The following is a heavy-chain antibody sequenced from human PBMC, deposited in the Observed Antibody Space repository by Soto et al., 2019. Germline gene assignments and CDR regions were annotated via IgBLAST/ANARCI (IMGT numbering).Heavy chain of an antibody. J-gene: IGHJ4*02. V-gene: IGHV4-39*01. D-gene: IGHD6-6*01. CDR1: GGSISSSSYY. CDR2: IYYSGST. CDR3: ARIAARRGGYFDY. Sequence: PSETLSLTCTVSGGSISSSSYYWGWIRQPPGKGLEWIGSIYYSGSTYYNPSLKSRVTISVDTSKNQFSLKLSSVTAADPAVYYCARIAARRGGYFDYWGQGTLVTVSS.